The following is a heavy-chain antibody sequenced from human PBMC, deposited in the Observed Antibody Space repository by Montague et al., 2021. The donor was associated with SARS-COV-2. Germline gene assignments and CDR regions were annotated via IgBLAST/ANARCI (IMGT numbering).Heavy chain of an antibody. CDR3: VRGSMGFYHYGGGREWFDP. D-gene: IGHD2-21*01. J-gene: IGHJ5*02. CDR1: GGSISSYY. Sequence: SETLSLTCTVYGGSISSYYWSWIRQSPGKGLEWIGYIYGSGGTNYNPSLRSRVTISVDTSKNQFSLKLTSVIAADTAVYYCVRGSMGFYHYGGGREWFDPWGQGTLVTVSS. V-gene: IGHV4-59*01. CDR2: IYGSGGT.